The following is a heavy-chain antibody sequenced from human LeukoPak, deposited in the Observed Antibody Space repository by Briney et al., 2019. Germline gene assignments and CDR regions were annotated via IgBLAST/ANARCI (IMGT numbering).Heavy chain of an antibody. CDR3: ARVARIVGATTDYYYMDV. CDR2: INPNSGGT. CDR1: GYTFTGYY. J-gene: IGHJ6*03. D-gene: IGHD1-26*01. V-gene: IGHV1-2*02. Sequence: ASVKVSCKASGYTFTGYYMHWVRQAPGQGLEWMGWINPNSGGTNYAQKFQGRVTMTRDTSISTAYMELSRLRSDDTAVYYCARVARIVGATTDYYYMDVWGKGTTVTVSS.